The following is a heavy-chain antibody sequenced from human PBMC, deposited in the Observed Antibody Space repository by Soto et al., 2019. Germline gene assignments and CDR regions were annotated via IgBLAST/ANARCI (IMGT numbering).Heavy chain of an antibody. CDR2: IGSKGQNYAT. V-gene: IGHV3-73*02. D-gene: IGHD1-26*01. CDR1: GFSFSDSA. J-gene: IGHJ5*02. CDR3: TKYSGTSSAPAA. Sequence: EVQLVESGGGLVQPGGPLKLSCAASGFSFSDSAMHWVRQASGKGLEWVGRIGSKGQNYATTYAASVKGRLIISTDESKNTAHLKMNSLKTEDTAVYYCTKYSGTSSAPAALGQGTLVTVSS.